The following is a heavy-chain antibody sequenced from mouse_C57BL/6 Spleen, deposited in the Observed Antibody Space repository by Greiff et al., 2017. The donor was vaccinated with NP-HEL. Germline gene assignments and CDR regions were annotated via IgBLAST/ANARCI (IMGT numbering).Heavy chain of an antibody. Sequence: QVQLQQSGAELVRPGASVTLSCKASGYTFTDYEMHWVKQTPVHGLEWIGAIDPETGGTAYNQKFKGKAILTADKSSSTAYMELRSLTSEDSAVYYCTGGSSLWYFDVWGTGTTVTVSS. V-gene: IGHV1-15*01. CDR1: GYTFTDYE. CDR3: TGGSSLWYFDV. J-gene: IGHJ1*03. CDR2: IDPETGGT. D-gene: IGHD1-1*01.